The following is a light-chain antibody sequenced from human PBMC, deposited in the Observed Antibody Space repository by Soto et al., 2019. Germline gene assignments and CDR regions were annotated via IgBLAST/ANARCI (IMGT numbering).Light chain of an antibody. Sequence: EVVLTQSPDTLSLSPGERATISCRASQSISSDYLVWYQQKPGQAPRLLIYGASSRATGIPDRFSGSGSGTDFTLTINRLEPEDFAVYYCQHYGNSTPSVTFGPGTKVDIK. J-gene: IGKJ3*01. CDR2: GAS. V-gene: IGKV3-20*01. CDR3: QHYGNSTPSVT. CDR1: QSISSDY.